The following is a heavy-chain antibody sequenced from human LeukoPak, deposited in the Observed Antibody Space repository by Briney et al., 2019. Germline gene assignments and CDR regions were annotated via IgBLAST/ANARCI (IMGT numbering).Heavy chain of an antibody. CDR2: ISYDGSNK. D-gene: IGHD6-13*01. CDR1: GFIFSNYA. CDR3: ARDLDSSSWYILWVDP. Sequence: PGGSLRLSCAASGFIFSNYAMHWVRQAPGKGLEWVAVISYDGSNKYYADSVNGRFTISRDNSKNTLFLQMNSLRTEDTAVYYCARDLDSSSWYILWVDPWGQGALVTVSS. V-gene: IGHV3-30-3*01. J-gene: IGHJ5*02.